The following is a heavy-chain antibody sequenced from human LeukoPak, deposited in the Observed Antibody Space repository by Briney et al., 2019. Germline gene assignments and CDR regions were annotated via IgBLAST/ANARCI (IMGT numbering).Heavy chain of an antibody. CDR2: INSDGSWT. CDR1: GNYW. V-gene: IGHV3-74*01. D-gene: IGHD2/OR15-2a*01. J-gene: IGHJ4*02. CDR3: VSFYEAY. Sequence: GGSLRLSCAASGNYWMHWVRQAPGKGLVWVSHINSDGSWTSYADTVKGRFTISKDNAKNTVYLQMNNLRAEDTAVYYCVSFYEAYWGRGTLVTVSS.